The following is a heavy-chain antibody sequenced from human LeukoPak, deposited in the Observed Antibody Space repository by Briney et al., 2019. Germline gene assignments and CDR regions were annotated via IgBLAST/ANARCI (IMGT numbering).Heavy chain of an antibody. CDR1: GYTFTGYY. Sequence: ASVKVSCKASGYTFTGYYIHWVRQAPGQGLDWMGWINPNSGGTNYAQKFQGRVTMTRDTSLSTAYMELSRLRSDDTAVYYCASSETWGYYGSGSYIGLGYYFDYWGQGTLVTVSS. D-gene: IGHD3-10*01. CDR2: INPNSGGT. CDR3: ASSETWGYYGSGSYIGLGYYFDY. V-gene: IGHV1-2*02. J-gene: IGHJ4*02.